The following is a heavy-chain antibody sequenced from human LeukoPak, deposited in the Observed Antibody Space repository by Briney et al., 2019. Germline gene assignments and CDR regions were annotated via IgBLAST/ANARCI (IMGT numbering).Heavy chain of an antibody. CDR3: AGRRPSGYDLGYFDY. CDR1: GWTFSGYY. J-gene: IGHJ4*02. CDR2: INHSGST. Sequence: SETLSLTCAVYGWTFSGYYWSWIRQPPGKGLEWIGEINHSGSTNYNPSLKSRVTISVDTSKNQFSLKLSSVTAADTAVYYCAGRRPSGYDLGYFDYWGQGTLVTVSS. D-gene: IGHD5-12*01. V-gene: IGHV4-34*08.